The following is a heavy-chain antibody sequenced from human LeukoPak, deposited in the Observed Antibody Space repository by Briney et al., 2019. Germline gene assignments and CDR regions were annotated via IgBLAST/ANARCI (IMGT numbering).Heavy chain of an antibody. Sequence: ASVTVSCKASGYTFTSYGISWVRQAPGQGLEWMGWISAYNGNTNYAQKLQGRVTMTTDTSTSTAYMELRSLRSDDTAVYYCARRVAVARRDAFDIWGQGTMVTVSS. J-gene: IGHJ3*02. CDR3: ARRVAVARRDAFDI. D-gene: IGHD6-19*01. CDR1: GYTFTSYG. V-gene: IGHV1-18*01. CDR2: ISAYNGNT.